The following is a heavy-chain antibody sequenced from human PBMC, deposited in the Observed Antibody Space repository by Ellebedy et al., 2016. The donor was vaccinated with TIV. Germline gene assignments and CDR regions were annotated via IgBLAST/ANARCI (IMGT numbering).Heavy chain of an antibody. CDR3: VKTRDCRGTNCYRYFDC. D-gene: IGHD2-2*01. J-gene: IGHJ4*02. V-gene: IGHV3-64D*06. CDR2: IGSNGDDT. CDR1: GFPVPTTL. Sequence: GESLKIPCSGPGFPVPTTLMHWVRLAPGKGLDYVSGIGSNGDDTYYADSVKGRFTISRDNSRNTLYLHMSSLTVEDTAMYYCVKTRDCRGTNCYRYFDCWGQGTLVTVSS.